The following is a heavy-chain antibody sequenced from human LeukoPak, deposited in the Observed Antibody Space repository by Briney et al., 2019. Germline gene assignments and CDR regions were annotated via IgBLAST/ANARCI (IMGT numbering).Heavy chain of an antibody. CDR3: ARVIGSYGDSAY. CDR1: GFTFSSFS. V-gene: IGHV3-48*04. J-gene: IGHJ4*02. CDR2: IRSSSSST. D-gene: IGHD4-17*01. Sequence: GGSLRLSCAASGFTFSSFSMNWVRQAPGQGLEWISYIRSSSSSTYYADSVKGRFTISRDNAKNSLYLQMNSLRAEDTAVYYCARVIGSYGDSAYWGQGTLVTVSS.